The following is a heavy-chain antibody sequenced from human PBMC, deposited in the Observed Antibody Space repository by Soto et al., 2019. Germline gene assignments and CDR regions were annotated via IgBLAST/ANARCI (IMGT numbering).Heavy chain of an antibody. CDR2: IYYSGST. D-gene: IGHD3-22*01. CDR1: GGSIGSGDYY. J-gene: IGHJ5*02. V-gene: IGHV4-30-4*01. Sequence: TLSLTCTVSGGSIGSGDYYWSWIRQPPGKGLEWIGYIYYSGSTYYNPSLKSRVTISVDTSKNQFSLKLSSVTAADTAVYYCARDLYYYDSSGFDPWGQGTLVTVSS. CDR3: ARDLYYYDSSGFDP.